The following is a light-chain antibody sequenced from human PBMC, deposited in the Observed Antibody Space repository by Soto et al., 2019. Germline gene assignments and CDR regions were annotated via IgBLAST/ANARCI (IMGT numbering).Light chain of an antibody. V-gene: IGKV1-5*03. CDR2: KAS. Sequence: DIQMTQSPSTLSASVGDRFTITCLASQSISSWLAWYPQKPWIVPKLLIYKASSLESGVPSRFSGSGSGTEFTLTISSLQPDDFATYYCQQYNSYLITLGQGTRLEIK. CDR3: QQYNSYLIT. J-gene: IGKJ5*01. CDR1: QSISSW.